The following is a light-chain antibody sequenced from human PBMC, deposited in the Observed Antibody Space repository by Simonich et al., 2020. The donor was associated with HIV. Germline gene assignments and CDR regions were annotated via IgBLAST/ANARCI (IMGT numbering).Light chain of an antibody. V-gene: IGKV4-1*01. Sequence: DIVMTQSPDSLAVSLGERANINCKSSQSVLYSSNNKNYLAWYQQKLGQPPKLLIYWASTRESGVPDRFSGSGSGTDFTLTISSLQAEDVAVYYCQQYYRTPPTFVQGTKVEIK. CDR1: QSVLYSSNNKNY. J-gene: IGKJ1*01. CDR3: QQYYRTPPT. CDR2: WAS.